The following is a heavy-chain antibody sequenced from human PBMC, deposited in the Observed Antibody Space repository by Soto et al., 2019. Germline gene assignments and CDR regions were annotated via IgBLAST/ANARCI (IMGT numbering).Heavy chain of an antibody. CDR1: GYTVSTRG. CDR2: IRPDNGNT. J-gene: IGHJ1*01. CDR3: ARDTESNRYND. D-gene: IGHD1-20*01. V-gene: IGHV1-18*01. Sequence: GPEVKRPGASVKVSCKTSGYTVSTRGISWVRQAPGQGLEWVGWIRPDNGNTKSAQRRQGRVTLTTDTAASTAYMELRSLTSDATAMYYCARDTESNRYNDWGQGTLVTVSS.